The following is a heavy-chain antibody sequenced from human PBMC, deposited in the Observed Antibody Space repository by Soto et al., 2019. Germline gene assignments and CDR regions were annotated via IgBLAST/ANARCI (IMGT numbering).Heavy chain of an antibody. CDR3: VKDWIAVAGTDVFDI. Sequence: EVPLVESGGGLVQPGRSLRLSCAASGFTFDDYAMHWVRQAPGKGLEWVSGISWNSGNIGYADSVKGRFTISRDNAKNSLYLQMNSLRAEDTALYYCVKDWIAVAGTDVFDIWGQGTMVTVSS. CDR1: GFTFDDYA. J-gene: IGHJ3*02. D-gene: IGHD6-19*01. V-gene: IGHV3-9*01. CDR2: ISWNSGNI.